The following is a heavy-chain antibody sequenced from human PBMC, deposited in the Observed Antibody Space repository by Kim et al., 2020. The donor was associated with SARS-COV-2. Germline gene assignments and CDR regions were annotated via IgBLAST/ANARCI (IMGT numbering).Heavy chain of an antibody. Sequence: GGSLRLSCAASGFTFSSYSMNWVRQAPGKGLEWVSSISSSSSYIYYADSVKGRFTISRDNAKNSLYLQMNSLRAEDTAVYYCARDPRASSGWYEIDYWGQGTLVTVSS. V-gene: IGHV3-21*01. CDR2: ISSSSSYI. CDR3: ARDPRASSGWYEIDY. J-gene: IGHJ4*02. CDR1: GFTFSSYS. D-gene: IGHD6-19*01.